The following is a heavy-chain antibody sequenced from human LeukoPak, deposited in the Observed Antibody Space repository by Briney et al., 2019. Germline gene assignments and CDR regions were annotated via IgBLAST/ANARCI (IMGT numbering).Heavy chain of an antibody. Sequence: GGSLRLSCAASGFTFSSYRMNWVRQAPGKGLEWVSYISSSSSSTIYYADSVKGRFTISRDNAKNSLFLQMNSLRAEDTAVYYCAKGGYDYAEYVDYWGQGTLVTVSS. V-gene: IGHV3-48*01. CDR2: ISSSSSSTI. CDR3: AKGGYDYAEYVDY. J-gene: IGHJ4*02. D-gene: IGHD3-16*01. CDR1: GFTFSSYR.